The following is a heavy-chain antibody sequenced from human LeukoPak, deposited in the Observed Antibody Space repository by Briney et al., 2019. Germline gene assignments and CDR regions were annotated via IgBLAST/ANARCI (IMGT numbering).Heavy chain of an antibody. V-gene: IGHV3-9*01. CDR3: AKATGSTRPLDY. J-gene: IGHJ4*02. Sequence: GGSLRLSCAASGFTFDDYAMHWVRQAPGKGLEGVSGISWNSGSIGYADSVKGRFTISRDNAKNSLYLQMNSLRAEDTALYYCAKATGSTRPLDYWGQGTLVTVSS. CDR2: ISWNSGSI. CDR1: GFTFDDYA. D-gene: IGHD2-2*01.